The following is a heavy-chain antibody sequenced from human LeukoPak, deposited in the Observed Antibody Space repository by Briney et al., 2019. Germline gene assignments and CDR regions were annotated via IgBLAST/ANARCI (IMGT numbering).Heavy chain of an antibody. V-gene: IGHV4-34*01. Sequence: SETLSLTCAVYGGSFSGYYWSWIRQPPGKGLEWIGEIYHSGSTNYNPSLKSRVTISVDKSKNQFSLKLSSVTAADTAVYYCARVGPKLSNYYDSYAFDIWGQGTMVTVSS. D-gene: IGHD3-22*01. CDR1: GGSFSGYY. J-gene: IGHJ3*02. CDR2: IYHSGST. CDR3: ARVGPKLSNYYDSYAFDI.